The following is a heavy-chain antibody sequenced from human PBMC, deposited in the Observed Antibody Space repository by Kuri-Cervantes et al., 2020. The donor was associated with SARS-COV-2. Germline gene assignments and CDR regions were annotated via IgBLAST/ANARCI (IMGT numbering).Heavy chain of an antibody. CDR1: GFTFSSYA. D-gene: IGHD2-8*01. CDR3: ARSCTYARCSEYFQH. CDR2: IYSGGSST. V-gene: IGHV3-23*03. Sequence: GGSLRLSCAASGFTFSSYAMSWVRQAPGKGLEWVSVIYSGGSSTYYADSVKGRFTISRDNSKNTLYLQMNSLRAEDTAVYYCARSCTYARCSEYFQHWGQGTLVTVSS. J-gene: IGHJ1*01.